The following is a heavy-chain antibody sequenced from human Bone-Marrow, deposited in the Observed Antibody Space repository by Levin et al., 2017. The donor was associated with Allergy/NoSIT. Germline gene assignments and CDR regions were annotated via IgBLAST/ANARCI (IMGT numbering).Heavy chain of an antibody. CDR3: ARDIDYYYYMDV. D-gene: IGHD3-16*02. V-gene: IGHV4-61*01. J-gene: IGHJ6*03. CDR1: GTSINAGSNY. CDR2: IDYRGAT. Sequence: SSETLSLTCTVSGTSINAGSNYWSWIRQSPGKRLEWIGNIDYRGATNYNPSLSGRVTISADTSKNQFSLNLRSVTAADTAIYYCARDIDYYYYMDVWGKGTTVTVSS.